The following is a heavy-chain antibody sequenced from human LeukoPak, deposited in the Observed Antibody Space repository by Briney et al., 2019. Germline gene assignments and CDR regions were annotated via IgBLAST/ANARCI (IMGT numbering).Heavy chain of an antibody. CDR3: AKGPAPIAVAGTDY. D-gene: IGHD6-19*01. Sequence: PGGSLRLSCAASGFTFSSYAMSRVRQAPGKGLEWVSAISGSGGSTYYADSVKGRFTISRDNSKNTLYLQMNSLRAEDTAVYYCAKGPAPIAVAGTDYWGQGTLVTVSS. CDR2: ISGSGGST. V-gene: IGHV3-23*01. CDR1: GFTFSSYA. J-gene: IGHJ4*02.